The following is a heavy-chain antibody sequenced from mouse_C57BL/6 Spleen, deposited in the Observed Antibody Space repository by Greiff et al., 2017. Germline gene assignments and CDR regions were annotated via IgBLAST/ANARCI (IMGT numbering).Heavy chain of an antibody. CDR2: ISSGSSTI. V-gene: IGHV5-17*01. Sequence: EVKLMESGGGLVKPGGSLKLSCAASGFTFSDYGMHWVRQAPEKGLEWVAYISSGSSTIYYADTVKGRFTISRDNAKNTLFLQMTSLRSEDTAMYYCAISGSSYEYFDYWGQGTTLTVSS. CDR1: GFTFSDYG. CDR3: AISGSSYEYFDY. D-gene: IGHD1-1*01. J-gene: IGHJ2*01.